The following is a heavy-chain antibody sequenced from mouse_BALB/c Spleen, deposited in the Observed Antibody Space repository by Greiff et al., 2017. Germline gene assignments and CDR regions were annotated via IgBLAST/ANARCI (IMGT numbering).Heavy chain of an antibody. V-gene: IGHV5-17*02. CDR1: GFTFSSFG. D-gene: IGHD1-1*01. CDR3: ARSTTVVAGAMDY. J-gene: IGHJ4*01. Sequence: DVKLVESGGGLVQPGGSRKLSCAASGFTFSSFGMHWVRQAPEKGLEWVAYISSGSSTIYYADTVKGRFTISRDNPKNTLFLQMTSLRSEDTAMYYCARSTTVVAGAMDYWGQGTSVTVSS. CDR2: ISSGSSTI.